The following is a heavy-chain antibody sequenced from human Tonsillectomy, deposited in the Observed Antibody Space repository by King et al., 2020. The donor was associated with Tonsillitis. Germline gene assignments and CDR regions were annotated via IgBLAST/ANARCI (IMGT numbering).Heavy chain of an antibody. CDR2: IIPIFGTA. D-gene: IGHD3-9*01. Sequence: QLVQSGAEVKKPGSSVKVSCKASGGTFSSYAISWVRQAPGQGLEWMGGIIPIFGTANYAQKFQGRVTITADESTSTAYMERSSLRSEDTAVYYCVRAVLRYFDWFVHFDYWGQGTLVTVSS. J-gene: IGHJ4*02. V-gene: IGHV1-69*01. CDR3: VRAVLRYFDWFVHFDY. CDR1: GGTFSSYA.